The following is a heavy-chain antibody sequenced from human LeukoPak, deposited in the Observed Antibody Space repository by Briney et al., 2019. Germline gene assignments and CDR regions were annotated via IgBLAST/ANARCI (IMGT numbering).Heavy chain of an antibody. J-gene: IGHJ4*02. CDR3: AKDADIAAAGPSDY. V-gene: IGHV3-21*04. Sequence: GGSLRLSCAASGFTFSSYSMNWVRQAPGKGLEWVSSISSSSSYIYYADSVKGRFTISRDNSKNTLYLQMNSLRAEDTAVYYCAKDADIAAAGPSDYWGQGTLVTVSS. CDR2: ISSSSSYI. CDR1: GFTFSSYS. D-gene: IGHD6-13*01.